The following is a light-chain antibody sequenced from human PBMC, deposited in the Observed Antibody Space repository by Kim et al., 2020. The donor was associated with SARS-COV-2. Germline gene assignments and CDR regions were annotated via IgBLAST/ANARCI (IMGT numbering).Light chain of an antibody. CDR1: QTVSNNY. J-gene: IGKJ4*01. CDR3: QQYGSSPIT. CDR2: DAS. Sequence: EIVLTLSPGTLSLSPGERASLSCRASQTVSNNYLAWYQQKPGQAPRLLIFDASRRAAGIPDRFSGGGSGTDFTLTITRLEPEDFGVYYCQQYGSSPITFGGGTKVDIK. V-gene: IGKV3-20*01.